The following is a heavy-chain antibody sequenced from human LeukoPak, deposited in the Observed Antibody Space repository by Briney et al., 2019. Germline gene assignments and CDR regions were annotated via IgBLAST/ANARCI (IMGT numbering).Heavy chain of an antibody. CDR3: VGHSDY. Sequence: PGGSLRLSCAASGFIFGSYGMHWVRQAPGKGLEWVANIKQDGSEKYYVDSVKGRFTISRDNAKNSLYLQMNSLRAEDTAVYYCVGHSDYWGQGTLVTVSS. J-gene: IGHJ4*02. V-gene: IGHV3-7*01. CDR1: GFIFGSYG. CDR2: IKQDGSEK. D-gene: IGHD3-16*01.